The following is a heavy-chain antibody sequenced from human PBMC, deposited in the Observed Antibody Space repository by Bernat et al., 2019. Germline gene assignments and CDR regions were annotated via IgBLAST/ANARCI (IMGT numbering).Heavy chain of an antibody. J-gene: IGHJ3*02. D-gene: IGHD2/OR15-2a*01. V-gene: IGHV3-64D*06. Sequence: EVQLVESGGGLVQPGGSLRLSCSASGFTFDDFAFHWVRQAPGTGLQYVSGISSSGGNSSYADSVKGRFTISRDNSRNTLYLEMSSLRTEDTAVYFCVKDEYKVGDDAFDIWGQGKMVTVSS. CDR2: ISSSGGNS. CDR1: GFTFDDFA. CDR3: VKDEYKVGDDAFDI.